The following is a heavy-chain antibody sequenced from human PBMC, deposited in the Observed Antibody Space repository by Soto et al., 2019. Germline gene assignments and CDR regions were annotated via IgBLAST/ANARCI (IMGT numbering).Heavy chain of an antibody. D-gene: IGHD6-6*01. V-gene: IGHV3-7*05. Sequence: PGGSLRLSCGASGFSFSTYWMSWVRQAPGKGLEWVANIKQDGSEKYYVDSVKGRFTISRDNAKNSLYLQMNSLRAEDTAVYYCAKDGYDSRSPGYYYNYYGMDVWGQGTTVTVSS. CDR3: AKDGYDSRSPGYYYNYYGMDV. J-gene: IGHJ6*02. CDR2: IKQDGSEK. CDR1: GFSFSTYW.